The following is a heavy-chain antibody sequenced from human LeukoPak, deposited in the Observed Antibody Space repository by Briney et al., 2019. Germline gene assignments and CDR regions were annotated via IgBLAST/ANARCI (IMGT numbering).Heavy chain of an antibody. V-gene: IGHV3-48*04. D-gene: IGHD2-15*01. CDR3: ARLEGYCNSGTCFGWFDP. CDR1: GFTFSSYS. J-gene: IGHJ5*02. CDR2: ISSSGSTI. Sequence: PGGSLRLSCAASGFTFSSYSMNWVRQAPGKGLEWVSYISSSGSTIYYADSVKGRFTISRDNAKNLVYLQVNSLRVEDTAFYYCARLEGYCNSGTCFGWFDPWGQGDLVIVST.